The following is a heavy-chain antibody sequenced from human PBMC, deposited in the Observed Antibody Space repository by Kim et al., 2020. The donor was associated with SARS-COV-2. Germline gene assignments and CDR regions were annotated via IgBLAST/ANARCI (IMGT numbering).Heavy chain of an antibody. CDR1: GSTFSSHC. CDR3: TTGNDYTPYD. CDR2: IEIGGNHT. J-gene: IGHJ4*01. D-gene: IGHD2-2*02. V-gene: IGHV3-21*05. Sequence: GGSLRLSCAASGSTFSSHCMTWVRLAPGKGLEWVAYIEIGGNHTHYADSVRGRFTISRDNARNSVFLQMDSLRAEDTAVYYCTTGNDYTPYDWGQGTLVTVSS.